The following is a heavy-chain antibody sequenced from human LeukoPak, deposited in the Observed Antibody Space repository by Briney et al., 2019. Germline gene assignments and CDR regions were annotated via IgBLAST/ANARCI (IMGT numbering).Heavy chain of an antibody. V-gene: IGHV1-69*04. J-gene: IGHJ4*02. CDR1: GYTFTSYD. CDR2: IIPILGIA. D-gene: IGHD2-15*01. Sequence: SVKVSCKASGYTFTSYDINWVRQAPGQGLEWMGRIIPILGIANYAQKFQGRVTITADKSTSTAYMELSSLRSEDTAVYYCASGLGYCSGGSCYSGGWGQGTLVTVSS. CDR3: ASGLGYCSGGSCYSGG.